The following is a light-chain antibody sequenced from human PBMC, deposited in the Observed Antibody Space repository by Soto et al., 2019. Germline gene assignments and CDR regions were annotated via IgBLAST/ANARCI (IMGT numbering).Light chain of an antibody. CDR3: QQYASSPLT. J-gene: IGKJ4*01. CDR2: GSS. V-gene: IGKV3-20*01. Sequence: EIVLTQSPGTLSLSPGERGTLSCRASQSVSKNYLAWYQQKPGQAPMLLIYGSSSRANGIPDRFSGSGAGTDFTLAISRLEPEDVAVYSFQQYASSPLTFGGGTKVEIK. CDR1: QSVSKNY.